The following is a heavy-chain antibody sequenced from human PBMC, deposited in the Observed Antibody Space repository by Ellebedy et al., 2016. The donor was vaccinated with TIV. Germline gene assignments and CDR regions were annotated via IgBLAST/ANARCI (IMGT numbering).Heavy chain of an antibody. CDR3: ARRAVSGNHHFEY. J-gene: IGHJ4*02. CDR2: LSASGVGT. V-gene: IGHV3-23*01. CDR1: GFTFSSYA. Sequence: GESLKISCAASGFTFSSYAMSWVRQAPGKGLEWVSGLSASGVGTYYADSVKGRFTISRDNSENTLYLEINSLRAEDRALYYCARRAVSGNHHFEYWGQGTLVTVSS. D-gene: IGHD6-19*01.